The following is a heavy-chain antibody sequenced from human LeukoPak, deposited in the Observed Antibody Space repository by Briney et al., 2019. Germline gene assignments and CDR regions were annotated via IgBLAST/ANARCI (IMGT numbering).Heavy chain of an antibody. Sequence: GGSLRLSCAASGFTFSDYYMGWIRQAPGKGLEWISYISSGGGSIIYYADSVKGRFTISRDNVKSSLYLQMNSLRAEDTAVYYCARGYSSSWYTNADYYMDVWGKGTTVTVSS. CDR3: ARGYSSSWYTNADYYMDV. D-gene: IGHD6-13*01. CDR2: ISSGGGSII. CDR1: GFTFSDYY. V-gene: IGHV3-11*04. J-gene: IGHJ6*03.